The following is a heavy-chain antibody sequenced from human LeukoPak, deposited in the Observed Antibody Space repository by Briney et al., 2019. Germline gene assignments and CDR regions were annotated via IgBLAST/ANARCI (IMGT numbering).Heavy chain of an antibody. D-gene: IGHD3-16*01. CDR2: ISSDGRNI. CDR3: ARDRIMPSAGEPFDY. J-gene: IGHJ4*02. Sequence: GGSLILSCAASGFTFSTYSMHWVRQAPGKGLEWVAVISSDGRNIYYADSVKGRFTISRDNSKNTLYLQMNSLRGEDMAVYYCARDRIMPSAGEPFDYWGQGTLVTVSS. V-gene: IGHV3-30*04. CDR1: GFTFSTYS.